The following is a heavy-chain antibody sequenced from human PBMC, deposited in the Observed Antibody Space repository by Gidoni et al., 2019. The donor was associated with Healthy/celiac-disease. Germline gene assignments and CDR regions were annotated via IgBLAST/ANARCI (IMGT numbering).Heavy chain of an antibody. CDR1: GFTFSSDG. Sequence: QVQLVESGGGVVQPGRSLRLYCAASGFTFSSDGMHWVRQAPGKGLEWVAVIWYDGSNKYYADSVKGRFTISRDNSKNTLYLQMNSLRAEDTAVYYCAREGMGDAFDIWGQGTMVTVSS. CDR3: AREGMGDAFDI. J-gene: IGHJ3*02. D-gene: IGHD2-8*01. CDR2: IWYDGSNK. V-gene: IGHV3-33*01.